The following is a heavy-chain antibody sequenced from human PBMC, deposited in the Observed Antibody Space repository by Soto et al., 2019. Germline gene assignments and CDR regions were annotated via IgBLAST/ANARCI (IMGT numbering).Heavy chain of an antibody. CDR1: GYSFTNND. Sequence: ASVKVSCKASGYSFTNNDVSWVRQATGQGLEWMGWMNPGSGDTGYAQKFQGRVTMTRDISIATAYMELSSLRSDDTAIYYCARMAMLGSLNWFDPWGQGTLVTVSS. J-gene: IGHJ5*02. V-gene: IGHV1-8*01. CDR2: MNPGSGDT. CDR3: ARMAMLGSLNWFDP. D-gene: IGHD3-10*01.